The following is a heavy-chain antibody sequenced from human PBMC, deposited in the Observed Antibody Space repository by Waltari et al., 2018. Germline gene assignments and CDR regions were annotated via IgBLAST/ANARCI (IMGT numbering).Heavy chain of an antibody. CDR3: ARAEQGGSAVGPDFQH. D-gene: IGHD1-26*01. CDR1: GGPFSGYY. CDR2: INRGGNI. J-gene: IGHJ1*01. V-gene: IGHV4-34*01. Sequence: QVHLQQWGAGLLKPSETLSLTCAVYGGPFSGYYWAWLRQPPGKGREWIGEINRGGNINLNPSLKSRVIMSVDTSKSQVFLKLTSVTAADTAVYYCARAEQGGSAVGPDFQHWGQRTLVTVSS.